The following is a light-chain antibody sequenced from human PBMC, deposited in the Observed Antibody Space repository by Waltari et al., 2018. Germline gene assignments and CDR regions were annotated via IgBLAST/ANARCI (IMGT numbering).Light chain of an antibody. V-gene: IGKV3-15*01. CDR1: QSIGNN. Sequence: EILMTQSPATLSVSPGERATLSCRASQSIGNNLAWYQQRPGQAPRLLIYGASTRATDIPARFSGSGSGTEFTLSISSLQSEDFAVYYCQQYNYWPGFTFGPGTKMDI. CDR2: GAS. J-gene: IGKJ3*01. CDR3: QQYNYWPGFT.